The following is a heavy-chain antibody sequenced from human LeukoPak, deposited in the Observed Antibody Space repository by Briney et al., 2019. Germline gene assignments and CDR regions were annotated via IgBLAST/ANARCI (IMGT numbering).Heavy chain of an antibody. Sequence: PGGSLRLSCAASGFTFSSYAMSWVRQAPGKGLVWVSRINTDGSSTTYADSVKGRFTISRDNAKNTLYLQMNSLRAEDTAVYYCARDLGRYCSGGSCSGLYYWGQGTLVTVSS. J-gene: IGHJ4*02. D-gene: IGHD2-15*01. CDR1: GFTFSSYA. CDR3: ARDLGRYCSGGSCSGLYY. V-gene: IGHV3-74*01. CDR2: INTDGSST.